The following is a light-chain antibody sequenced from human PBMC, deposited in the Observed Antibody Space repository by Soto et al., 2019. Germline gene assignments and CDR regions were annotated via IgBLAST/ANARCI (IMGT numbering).Light chain of an antibody. J-gene: IGKJ1*01. CDR1: QSISSW. V-gene: IGKV1-5*01. CDR3: QQYNSFTWT. CDR2: DAS. Sequence: DIQMTQSPSTLSASVGDRVTITCRASQSISSWLAWYQQKPGKAPKLLIYDASSLESGVPSRFSGSGSGTEFTLTISSLQPDDFATSYCQQYNSFTWTFGQGTKVDSK.